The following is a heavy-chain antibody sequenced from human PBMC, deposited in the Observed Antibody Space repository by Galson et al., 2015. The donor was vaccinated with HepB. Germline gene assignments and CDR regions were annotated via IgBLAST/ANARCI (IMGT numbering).Heavy chain of an antibody. CDR3: ARHAYGSGPYHYYGMDV. V-gene: IGHV5-10-1*01. CDR1: GYRFTSYW. D-gene: IGHD3-10*01. J-gene: IGHJ6*02. CDR2: IDPSDSYT. Sequence: QSGAEVKKPGQSLRISCKGSGYRFTSYWISWVRQIPGKGLEWMGRIDPSDSYTNYSPSFQGHVTISADKSINTAYVQWGSLKASDTAIYYCARHAYGSGPYHYYGMDVWGQGTTVTVSS.